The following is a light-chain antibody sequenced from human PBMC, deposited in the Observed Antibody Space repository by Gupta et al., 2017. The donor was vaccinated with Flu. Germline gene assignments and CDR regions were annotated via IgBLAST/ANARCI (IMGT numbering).Light chain of an antibody. CDR3: CSFAGSYTLV. Sequence: QSALTQPRSVSGSPGQSVTITYTGTSSDIGDYDYVSWFQQHPGNAPKLLIYDVTKRSSGVPARFSGSKSGNTASLTISGLQADDEADYHCCSFAGSYTLVFGGGTKLTVL. CDR1: SSDIGDYDY. CDR2: DVT. V-gene: IGLV2-11*01. J-gene: IGLJ2*01.